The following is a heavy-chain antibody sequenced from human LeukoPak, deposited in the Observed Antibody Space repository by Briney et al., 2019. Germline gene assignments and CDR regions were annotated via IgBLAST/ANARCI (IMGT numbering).Heavy chain of an antibody. J-gene: IGHJ4*02. D-gene: IGHD6-19*01. V-gene: IGHV4-31*03. CDR1: GGSISSGGYY. CDR3: ARGSSGWPDY. Sequence: SETLSLTCTVSGGSISSGGYYWSWIRQYPGKGLEWIGYIYYSGSTYYNPSLKSRVTISVDTSKNQFSLKLSSVTAADTAVYYCARGSSGWPDYWGQGTLVTVSS. CDR2: IYYSGST.